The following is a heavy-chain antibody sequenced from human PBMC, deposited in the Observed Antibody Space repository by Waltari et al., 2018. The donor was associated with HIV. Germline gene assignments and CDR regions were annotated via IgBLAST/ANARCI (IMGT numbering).Heavy chain of an antibody. CDR3: AREDPLAAAAGTKYNWFDP. CDR2: IIPIFGTA. CDR1: GGTFSSYA. Sequence: QVQLVQSGAEVKKPGSSVKVSCKASGGTFSSYAISWVRQAPGQGLEWMGGIIPIFGTANYAQKFQGRVTITADESTSTAYMELSSLRSEDTAVYYCAREDPLAAAAGTKYNWFDPWGQGTLVTVSS. V-gene: IGHV1-69*01. J-gene: IGHJ5*02. D-gene: IGHD6-13*01.